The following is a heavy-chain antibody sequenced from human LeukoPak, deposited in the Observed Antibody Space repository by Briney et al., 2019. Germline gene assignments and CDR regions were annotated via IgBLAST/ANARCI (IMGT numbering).Heavy chain of an antibody. V-gene: IGHV3-30*02. Sequence: PPGGSLRLSCTASAFSLEYYGMHWVRQAPGKGLEWVSFISYDETKTYYGESVKGRFTVSRDNSKNTLALQLNSVRDDDTAVYYCVKDKDVGSTWPSYFVDWGHGTLVTVSS. D-gene: IGHD3-3*01. CDR1: AFSLEYYG. J-gene: IGHJ4*01. CDR3: VKDKDVGSTWPSYFVD. CDR2: ISYDETKT.